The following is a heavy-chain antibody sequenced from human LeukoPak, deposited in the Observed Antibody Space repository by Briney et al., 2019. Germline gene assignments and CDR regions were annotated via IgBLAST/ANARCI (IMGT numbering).Heavy chain of an antibody. CDR2: ITYSGST. D-gene: IGHD3-3*01. CDR1: GGSISSDDYY. Sequence: SETLSLTCTVSGGSISSDDYYWSWIRQPPGKGLEWIGHITYSGSTDYSPSLRSRVTMSVDTSKNQFSLKLSSVTAADTAVYYCARDREEWPADYYMDVWGKGTTVTVSS. J-gene: IGHJ6*03. CDR3: ARDREEWPADYYMDV. V-gene: IGHV4-30-4*01.